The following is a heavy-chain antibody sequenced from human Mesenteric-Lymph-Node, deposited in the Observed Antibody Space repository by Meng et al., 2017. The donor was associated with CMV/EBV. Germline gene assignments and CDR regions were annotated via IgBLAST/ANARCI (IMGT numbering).Heavy chain of an antibody. CDR2: INHSGST. J-gene: IGHJ4*02. V-gene: IGHV4-34*01. CDR1: GWSFSGYY. CDR3: ARHQRWLKSEGGFNY. D-gene: IGHD4-23*01. Sequence: LLVPGLLNRSWTLYLPCGVYGWSFSGYYWSWIRQPPGKGLEWIGEINHSGSTNYNPSLKSRVTISVDTSKNQFSLKLSSVTAADTAVYYCARHQRWLKSEGGFNYWGQGTLVTVSS.